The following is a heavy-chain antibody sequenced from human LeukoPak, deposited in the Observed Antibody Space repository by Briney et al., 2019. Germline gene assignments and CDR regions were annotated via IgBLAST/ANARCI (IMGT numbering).Heavy chain of an antibody. Sequence: ASVKVSCKASGYTFTGYYMHWVRQAPGQGLEWMGWINPNSGGTNYAQKFQGRVTMTRDTSISTAYMELSRLRSDDTAVYYCARSDFWSGYYYFDYWGQGTLVTVSS. D-gene: IGHD3-3*01. CDR2: INPNSGGT. V-gene: IGHV1-2*02. CDR3: ARSDFWSGYYYFDY. J-gene: IGHJ4*02. CDR1: GYTFTGYY.